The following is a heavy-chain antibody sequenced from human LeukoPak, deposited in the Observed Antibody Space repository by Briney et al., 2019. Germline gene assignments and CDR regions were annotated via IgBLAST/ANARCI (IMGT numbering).Heavy chain of an antibody. CDR1: GGTFSSYA. CDR3: ARDYGSGSYYDY. CDR2: ISAYNGNT. D-gene: IGHD3-10*01. Sequence: ASVKVSCKASGGTFSSYAISWVRQAPGQGLEWMGWISAYNGNTNYAQKLQGRVTMTTDTSTSTAYMELRSLRSDDTAVYYCARDYGSGSYYDYWGQGTLVTVSS. V-gene: IGHV1-18*01. J-gene: IGHJ4*02.